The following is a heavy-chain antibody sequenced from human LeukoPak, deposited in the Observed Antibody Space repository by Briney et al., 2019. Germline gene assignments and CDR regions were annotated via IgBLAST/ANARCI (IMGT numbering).Heavy chain of an antibody. CDR1: RGSFSGYY. V-gene: IGHV4-34*01. CDR2: INHNGST. Sequence: PSETLSLTCAVYRGSFSGYYWSWIRQPPGKGLEWDGEINHNGSTNYNPSLKSRVTVSVDTSKNQFSLKLSSVTAADTAVYYCARGRKAYYGSGALVGYWGQGTLVTVSS. J-gene: IGHJ4*02. CDR3: ARGRKAYYGSGALVGY. D-gene: IGHD3-10*01.